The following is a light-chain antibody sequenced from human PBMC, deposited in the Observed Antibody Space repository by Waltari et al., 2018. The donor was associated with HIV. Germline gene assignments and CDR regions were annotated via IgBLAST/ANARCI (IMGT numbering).Light chain of an antibody. V-gene: IGLV1-44*01. CDR3: GAWDDSLKGFM. CDR2: CNS. J-gene: IGLJ3*02. CDR1: RYNIGSNP. Sequence: QSVLTQPPSASGAPGQRVTISCSGSRYNIGSNPVSWYQQLPGTAAKLPITCNSHRPAGVPDRFSGYKSGSSASLAISGLQSEDESQYFCGAWDDSLKGFMFGGGTQLTVL.